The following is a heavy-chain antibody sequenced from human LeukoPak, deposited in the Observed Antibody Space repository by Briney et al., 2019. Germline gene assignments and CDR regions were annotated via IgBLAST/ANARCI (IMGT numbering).Heavy chain of an antibody. CDR2: ISVSSSYI. J-gene: IGHJ4*02. CDR1: GFTFTRYS. D-gene: IGHD5-24*01. CDR3: ARDRDADGFDY. Sequence: GGSLRLSCAASGFTFTRYSMNWVRQAPGTGLEWVSSISVSSSYIYYADSVKGRFTISRDNAKNSLDLQMNSLRAEDTAVYYCARDRDADGFDYWGQGTLVTVSS. V-gene: IGHV3-21*01.